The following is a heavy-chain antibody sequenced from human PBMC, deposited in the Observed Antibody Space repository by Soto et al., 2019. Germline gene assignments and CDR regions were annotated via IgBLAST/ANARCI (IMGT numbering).Heavy chain of an antibody. D-gene: IGHD3-10*01. CDR2: VYHSGST. V-gene: IGHV4-38-2*01. CDR1: GYSISSGYY. J-gene: IGHJ3*02. CDR3: ARSRGTMVRGVILNDAFDI. Sequence: SETLSLTSAVSGYSISSGYYLGWIRQPPGKGMEGIGSVYHSGSTYYNPSIKSRDTISVDTSKNQFSLKLSSVTAADTAVYYCARSRGTMVRGVILNDAFDIWGQGTMVTVSS.